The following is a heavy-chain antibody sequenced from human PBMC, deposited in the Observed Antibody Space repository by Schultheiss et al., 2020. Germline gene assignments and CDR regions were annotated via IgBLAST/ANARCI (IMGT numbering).Heavy chain of an antibody. D-gene: IGHD4-17*01. CDR3: ALATIDYGDSPRPFDY. CDR1: GFSLSTSGMC. V-gene: IGHV2-5*08. Sequence: SGPTLVKPTQTLTLTCTFSGFSLSTSGMCVSWIRQPPGKALEWLALIDWDDDKRYSPSLKSRLTITKDTSKNQVVLTMTNMDPVDTATYYCALATIDYGDSPRPFDYWGQGTLVTVSS. CDR2: IDWDDDK. J-gene: IGHJ4*02.